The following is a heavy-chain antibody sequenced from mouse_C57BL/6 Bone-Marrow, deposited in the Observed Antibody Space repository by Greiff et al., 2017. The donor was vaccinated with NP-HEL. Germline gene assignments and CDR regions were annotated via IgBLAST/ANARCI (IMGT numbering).Heavy chain of an antibody. V-gene: IGHV1-50*01. CDR1: GYTFTSYW. D-gene: IGHD3-2*02. CDR2: IDPSDSYT. CDR3: ARRLRQLRLVDY. Sequence: QVQLQQPGAELVKPGASVKLSCKASGYTFTSYWMQWVKQRPGQGLEWIGEIDPSDSYTNYNQKFKGKATLTVDTSSSTAYMQLSSLTSEDSAVYYCARRLRQLRLVDYWGQGTSVTVSS. J-gene: IGHJ4*01.